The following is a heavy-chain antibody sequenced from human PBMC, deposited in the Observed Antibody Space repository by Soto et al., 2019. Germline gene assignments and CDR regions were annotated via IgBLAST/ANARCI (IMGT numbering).Heavy chain of an antibody. D-gene: IGHD2-15*01. CDR1: GFCFSCYG. Sequence: TGGSLGLCCVASGFCFSCYGMSGVRQSPGKGFEWVSTISGIGRITSYADSVKGRFTTSKDTSTNTLYLQMNSLTADDTALYYCVKERIELWLIDYWGQGTLVTVSS. J-gene: IGHJ4*02. V-gene: IGHV3-23*01. CDR2: ISGIGRIT. CDR3: VKERIELWLIDY.